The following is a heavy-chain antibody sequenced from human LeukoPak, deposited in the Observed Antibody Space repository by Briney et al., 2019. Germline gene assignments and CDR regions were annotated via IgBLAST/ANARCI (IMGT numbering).Heavy chain of an antibody. J-gene: IGHJ4*02. CDR3: TRDVHDY. CDR2: IKQDGSDK. CDR1: GFTVSGNW. V-gene: IGHV3-7*01. Sequence: GGSLRLSCAASGFTVSGNWMSWVRQAPGKGLEWVANIKQDGSDKYYVDSVKGRFSISRDNAENSLYLQMNSLRAEDTAVYYCTRDVHDYWGQGTLVTVSS. D-gene: IGHD3-10*02.